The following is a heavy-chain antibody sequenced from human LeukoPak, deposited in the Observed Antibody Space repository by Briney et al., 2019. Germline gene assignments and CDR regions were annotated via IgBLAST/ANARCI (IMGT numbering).Heavy chain of an antibody. Sequence: SVKVSCKASGGTFSSYAISWVRQAPGQGLEWMGGIIPIFGTANYAQKFQGRVTITADESTSTAYMELSSLRSEDTAVYYCATLRYRSSTSCLKVIDYWGQGTLVTVSS. D-gene: IGHD2-2*01. J-gene: IGHJ4*02. CDR1: GGTFSSYA. V-gene: IGHV1-69*01. CDR3: ATLRYRSSTSCLKVIDY. CDR2: IIPIFGTA.